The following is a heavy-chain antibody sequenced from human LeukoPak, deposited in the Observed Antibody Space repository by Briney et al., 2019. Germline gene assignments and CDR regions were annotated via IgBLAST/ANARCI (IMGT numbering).Heavy chain of an antibody. V-gene: IGHV4-59*11. CDR2: IYYSGST. CDR1: GGSISSHY. J-gene: IGHJ5*02. D-gene: IGHD3-3*01. CDR3: ARGYDFWSGYYGVGWFDP. Sequence: PSETLSLTCTVSGGSISSHYWGWIRQPPGKGLEWIGYIYYSGSTNYNPPLKSRVTISVDTSKNQFSLKLSSVTAADTAVYYCARGYDFWSGYYGVGWFDPWGQGTLVTVSS.